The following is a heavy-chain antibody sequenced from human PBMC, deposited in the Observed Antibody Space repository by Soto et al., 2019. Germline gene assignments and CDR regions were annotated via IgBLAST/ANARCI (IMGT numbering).Heavy chain of an antibody. V-gene: IGHV1-8*02. CDR2: MNPNSGNT. J-gene: IGHJ5*02. D-gene: IGHD6-13*01. CDR3: ARGFPLRVRRSSSLGHRFDP. CDR1: GYTFTSYG. Sequence: GASVKVSCKASGYTFTSYGISWVRQAPGQGLEWMGWMNPNSGNTGYAQKFQGRVTMTRNTSISTAYMELSSLRSEDTAVYYCARGFPLRVRRSSSLGHRFDPWGQGTLVTVSS.